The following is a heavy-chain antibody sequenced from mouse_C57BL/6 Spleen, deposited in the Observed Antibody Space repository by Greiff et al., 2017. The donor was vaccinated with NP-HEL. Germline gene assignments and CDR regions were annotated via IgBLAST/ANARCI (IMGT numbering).Heavy chain of an antibody. Sequence: QVQLQQPGAELVRPGSSVKLSCKASGYTFTSYWMHWVKQRPIQGLEWIGNIDPSDSETHYNQKFKDKATLTVDKSSSTAYMQLSSLTSEDSAVYYCASQPLLLRRGFAYWGQGTLVTVSA. V-gene: IGHV1-52*01. D-gene: IGHD1-1*01. CDR2: IDPSDSET. CDR1: GYTFTSYW. CDR3: ASQPLLLRRGFAY. J-gene: IGHJ3*01.